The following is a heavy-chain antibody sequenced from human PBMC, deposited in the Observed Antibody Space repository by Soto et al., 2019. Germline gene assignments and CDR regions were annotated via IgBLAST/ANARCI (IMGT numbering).Heavy chain of an antibody. J-gene: IGHJ4*02. CDR1: GFTFSRYA. D-gene: IGHD5-12*01. CDR2: ISSNGGST. Sequence: EVQLVESGGGLVQPGGSLRLSCAASGFTFSRYAMHWVRQAPGKGLEYVSPISSNGGSTYYANSVKGRFTISRDNSKNTLYLQMGSLRPADTAVYYCARGGRGYELDYWGQGTLVTVSS. CDR3: ARGGRGYELDY. V-gene: IGHV3-64*01.